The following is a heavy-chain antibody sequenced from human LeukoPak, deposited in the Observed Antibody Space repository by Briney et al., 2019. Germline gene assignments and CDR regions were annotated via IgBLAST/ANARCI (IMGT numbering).Heavy chain of an antibody. CDR1: GYTFTSYG. J-gene: IGHJ4*02. V-gene: IGHV1-18*01. CDR3: ARDLEYYYGSGSYRY. Sequence: GASVEVSCKASGYTFTSYGISWVRQAPGQGLEWMGWISAYNGNTNYAQKLQGRVTMTTDTSTSTAYMELRSLRSDDTAVYYCARDLEYYYGSGSYRYWGQGTLVTVSS. CDR2: ISAYNGNT. D-gene: IGHD3-10*01.